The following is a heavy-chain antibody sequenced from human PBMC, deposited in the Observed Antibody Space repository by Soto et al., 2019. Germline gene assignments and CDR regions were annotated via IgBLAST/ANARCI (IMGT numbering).Heavy chain of an antibody. Sequence: SETLSLTCAVSGGSISSGGYSWNWIRQPPGKGLEWIGYIYHSGSTLYNPSLKSRVTISVDTSKNQFSLKLSSLIAADTAVYYCARHSPPFFYGSGQWDVWGQGTTVNVSS. J-gene: IGHJ6*02. CDR1: GGSISSGGYS. D-gene: IGHD3-10*01. V-gene: IGHV4-30-2*01. CDR2: IYHSGST. CDR3: ARHSPPFFYGSGQWDV.